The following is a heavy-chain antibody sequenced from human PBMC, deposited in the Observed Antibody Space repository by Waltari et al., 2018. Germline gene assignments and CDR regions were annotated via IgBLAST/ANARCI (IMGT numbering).Heavy chain of an antibody. CDR3: ARGIMTIFGVVISFDY. V-gene: IGHV1-69*10. CDR2: IIPILGIA. J-gene: IGHJ4*02. D-gene: IGHD3-3*01. CDR1: GGTFSSYA. Sequence: QVQLMQSGAEVKKPGSSVKVYCKASGGTFSSYAISWVRQAPGQGLEWMGGIIPILGIANYAQKFQGRVTITADKSASTAYMELSSLRSEDTAVYYCARGIMTIFGVVISFDYWGQGTLVTVSS.